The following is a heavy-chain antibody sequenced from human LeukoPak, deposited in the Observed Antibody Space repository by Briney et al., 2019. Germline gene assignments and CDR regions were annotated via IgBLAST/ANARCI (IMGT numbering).Heavy chain of an antibody. J-gene: IGHJ5*02. Sequence: PGGSLRLSCAASGFTFSSYAMHWVRQAPGKGLEWVAVISYDGSNKYYADSVKGRFTISRDNSKNTLYLQMNSLRAEDTAVYYCARPIRPDGHSSSWYRPNWFDPWGQGTLVTVSS. CDR2: ISYDGSNK. D-gene: IGHD6-13*01. CDR3: ARPIRPDGHSSSWYRPNWFDP. V-gene: IGHV3-30-3*01. CDR1: GFTFSSYA.